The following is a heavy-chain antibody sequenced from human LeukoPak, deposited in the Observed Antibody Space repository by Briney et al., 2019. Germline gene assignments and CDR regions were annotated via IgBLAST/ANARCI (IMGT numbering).Heavy chain of an antibody. Sequence: SETLSLTCTVSGGSISSYYWSWIRQPPGKELEWIGYIYYSGSTNYNPSLKSRVTISVDTSKNQFSLKLSSVTAADTAVYYCARDSHSRGAFDIWGQGTMVTVSS. CDR3: ARDSHSRGAFDI. CDR2: IYYSGST. J-gene: IGHJ3*02. CDR1: GGSISSYY. D-gene: IGHD6-13*01. V-gene: IGHV4-59*01.